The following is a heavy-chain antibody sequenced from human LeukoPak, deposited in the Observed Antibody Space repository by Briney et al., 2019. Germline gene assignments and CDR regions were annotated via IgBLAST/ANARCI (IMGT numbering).Heavy chain of an antibody. CDR3: AREVGLLVVDY. J-gene: IGHJ4*02. V-gene: IGHV3-48*03. CDR2: ISSSGSTI. Sequence: GGSLRLSCAASGFTFSSYEMNWVRQAPGKGLEWVSYISSSGSTIYYADSVKGRFTIPRDNAKNSLYLQMNSLRAEDTAVYYCAREVGLLVVDYWGQGTLVTVSS. CDR1: GFTFSSYE. D-gene: IGHD1-26*01.